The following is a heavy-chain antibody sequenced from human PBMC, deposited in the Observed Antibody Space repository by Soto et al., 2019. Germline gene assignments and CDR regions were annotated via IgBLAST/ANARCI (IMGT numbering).Heavy chain of an antibody. V-gene: IGHV4-38-2*02. D-gene: IGHD6-13*01. CDR1: GYSISSGYY. J-gene: IGHJ5*02. Sequence: SETLSLTCAVSGYSISSGYYWGWIRQPPGKGLEWIGSIYHSGSTYYNPSLKSRVTISVDTSKNQFSLKLSSVTAADTAVYYCAREVDSSSWSFDTWGQGTLVT. CDR2: IYHSGST. CDR3: AREVDSSSWSFDT.